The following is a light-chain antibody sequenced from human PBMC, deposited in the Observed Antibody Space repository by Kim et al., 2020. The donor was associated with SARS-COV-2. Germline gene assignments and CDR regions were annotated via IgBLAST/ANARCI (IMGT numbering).Light chain of an antibody. CDR1: TRHNNYA. V-gene: IGLV4-69*01. CDR3: QTWGSGWV. J-gene: IGLJ7*01. CDR2: VNSDGSH. Sequence: SVKVTCTLRTRHNNYAIEWHEQRPEKGPRYLMKVNSDGSHTTGDGIPDRFSGSSSGAERYLTIASLQSEDEADYYCQTWGSGWVFGGGTQLTVL.